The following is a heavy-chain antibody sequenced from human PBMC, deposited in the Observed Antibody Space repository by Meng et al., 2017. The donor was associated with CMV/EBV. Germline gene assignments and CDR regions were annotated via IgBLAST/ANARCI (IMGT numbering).Heavy chain of an antibody. Sequence: SVKVSCKASGGTFSSYAISWVRQAPGQGLEWMGGIIPIFGIANYAQKFQGRVTITTDESTSTAYMELSSLRSEDTAVYYCVLDSSGWYSMWGQGTLVTVSS. V-gene: IGHV1-69*05. CDR2: IIPIFGIA. J-gene: IGHJ4*02. CDR3: VLDSSGWYSM. D-gene: IGHD6-19*01. CDR1: GGTFSSYA.